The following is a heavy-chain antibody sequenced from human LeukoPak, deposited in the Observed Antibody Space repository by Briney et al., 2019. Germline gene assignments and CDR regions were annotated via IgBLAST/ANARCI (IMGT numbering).Heavy chain of an antibody. V-gene: IGHV3-48*03. CDR2: ISTTSSTI. D-gene: IGHD4-23*01. J-gene: IGHJ4*02. CDR3: ARDANGGNSGGMNY. CDR1: GFTFSTFE. Sequence: PGGSLRLSCAASGFTFSTFEMNWVRQAPGKGLEWVSYISTTSSTIYYADPVKGRFTISRDNAKNSLYLQMHSLRVEDTAVYYCARDANGGNSGGMNYWGQGTLVTVSS.